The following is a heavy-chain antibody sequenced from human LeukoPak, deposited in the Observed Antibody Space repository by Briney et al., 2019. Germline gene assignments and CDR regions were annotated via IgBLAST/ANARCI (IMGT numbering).Heavy chain of an antibody. CDR3: ARASSGWAVDLYYFDH. Sequence: GGSLRLSCAASGFTFSSYSMNWVRQAPGKGLEWVSSISSTSSYMYYADSMKGRFIISRDNAKNSLYLQMNSLRAEDTAVYYCARASSGWAVDLYYFDHWGQGTLVTASS. D-gene: IGHD6-19*01. CDR1: GFTFSSYS. CDR2: ISSTSSYM. J-gene: IGHJ4*02. V-gene: IGHV3-21*01.